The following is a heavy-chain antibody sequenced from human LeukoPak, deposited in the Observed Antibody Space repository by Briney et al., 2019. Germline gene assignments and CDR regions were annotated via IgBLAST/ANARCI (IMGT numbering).Heavy chain of an antibody. CDR1: GYSISSGYY. CDR2: IYHSGST. J-gene: IGHJ4*02. Sequence: SETLSLTCTVSGYSISSGYYWGWIRQPPGKGLEWIGSIYHSGSTYYNPSLKSRVTISVDTSKNQFSLKLSSVTAADTAVYYCARGLRFLEWLLYDYWGQGTLVTVSS. V-gene: IGHV4-38-2*02. CDR3: ARGLRFLEWLLYDY. D-gene: IGHD3-3*01.